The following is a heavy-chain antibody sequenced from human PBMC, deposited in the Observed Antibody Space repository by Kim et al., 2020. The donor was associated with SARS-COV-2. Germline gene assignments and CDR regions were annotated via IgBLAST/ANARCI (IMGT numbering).Heavy chain of an antibody. J-gene: IGHJ3*02. D-gene: IGHD5-18*01. V-gene: IGHV3-7*03. CDR2: RDK. Sequence: RDKYYADSGKGRLTIARDNAKNSMYRQINSLRAEETAVYYCAGSGYTFCIWGQGAMVTVSS. CDR3: AGSGYTFCI.